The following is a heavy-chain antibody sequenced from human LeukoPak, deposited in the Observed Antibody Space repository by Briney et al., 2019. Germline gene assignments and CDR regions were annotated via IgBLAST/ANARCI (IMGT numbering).Heavy chain of an antibody. CDR2: IKQDGSEK. CDR1: GFTFSSYW. CDR3: ANGRYCSSTSCYAYYYYGMDV. D-gene: IGHD2-2*01. Sequence: GGSLRLSCAASGFTFSSYWMSWVRQAPGKGLEWVANIKQDGSEKYYVDSVKGRFTISRDNAKNSLYLQMNSLRAEDTAVYYCANGRYCSSTSCYAYYYYGMDVWGQGTLVTVSS. V-gene: IGHV3-7*01. J-gene: IGHJ6*02.